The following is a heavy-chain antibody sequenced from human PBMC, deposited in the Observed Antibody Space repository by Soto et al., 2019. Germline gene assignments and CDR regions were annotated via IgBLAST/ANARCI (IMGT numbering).Heavy chain of an antibody. J-gene: IGHJ6*02. CDR2: ISAYNGNT. CDR1: GYTFTSYG. D-gene: IGHD2-2*01. Sequence: QVQLVLSGAEVKKPGASVKVSCKASGYTFTSYGISWVRQAPGQGLEWMGWISAYNGNTNYAQKLQGRVTMTTDTSTSTAYMELRSLRSDVTAVYYCARDVGPPSKWSDIVVVPAVIMDVWGQGTTVTVSS. CDR3: ARDVGPPSKWSDIVVVPAVIMDV. V-gene: IGHV1-18*01.